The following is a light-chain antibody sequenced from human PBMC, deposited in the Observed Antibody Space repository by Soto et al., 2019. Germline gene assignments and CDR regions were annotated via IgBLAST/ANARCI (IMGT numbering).Light chain of an antibody. CDR3: QNFGDSPFT. J-gene: IGKJ3*01. V-gene: IGKV3-20*01. Sequence: PGERATLSCRASESISSHYIAWYQQKPGQALRLLIFGASTRATGIPDRFSGSWSGTYFTLTISRLEPEDFAVYYCQNFGDSPFTFGPGTKVDIK. CDR1: ESISSHY. CDR2: GAS.